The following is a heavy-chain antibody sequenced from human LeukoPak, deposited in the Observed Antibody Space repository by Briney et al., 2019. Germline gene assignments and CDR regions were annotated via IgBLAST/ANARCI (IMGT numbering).Heavy chain of an antibody. CDR1: GFTFSSYA. Sequence: GGSLRLSCVASGFTFSSYAMTWVRQAPGKGLEWVSGISVSGGSTYYADSVKGRFTISRDTSKNTLSLQMSRPRAEDTAVYFCARVGDHFHWNLDLWGRGTLVTVSS. CDR2: ISVSGGST. D-gene: IGHD3-3*02. J-gene: IGHJ2*01. CDR3: ARVGDHFHWNLDL. V-gene: IGHV3-23*01.